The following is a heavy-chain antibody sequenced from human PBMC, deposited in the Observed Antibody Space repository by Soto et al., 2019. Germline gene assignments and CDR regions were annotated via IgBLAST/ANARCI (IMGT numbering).Heavy chain of an antibody. CDR2: NNAGKANT. CDR1: GYTFTSYA. J-gene: IGHJ6*02. Sequence: ASVKVSCKASGYTFTSYAIHWVRQAPGQRLEWMGWNNAGKANTKYSQKFQGRLTITRDTSASTAYMELSSLRYEDTAVYYCARDLLLYCSGGSCYPFDGMDVWGQGPTVTVSS. D-gene: IGHD2-15*01. V-gene: IGHV1-3*01. CDR3: ARDLLLYCSGGSCYPFDGMDV.